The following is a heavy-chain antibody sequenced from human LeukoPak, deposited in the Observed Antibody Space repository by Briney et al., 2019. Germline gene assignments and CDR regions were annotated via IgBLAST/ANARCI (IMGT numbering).Heavy chain of an antibody. CDR1: GGSFSGYY. D-gene: IGHD3-10*01. Sequence: SETLSLTCAVYGGSFSGYYWSWIRQPPGNGLEWIVEINHGGSTNYNPSLKSRVTISVDTSKNQFSLKLSSVTAADTAVYYCARSTRYYGSGYWGQGTLVTVSS. J-gene: IGHJ4*02. CDR3: ARSTRYYGSGY. CDR2: INHGGST. V-gene: IGHV4-34*01.